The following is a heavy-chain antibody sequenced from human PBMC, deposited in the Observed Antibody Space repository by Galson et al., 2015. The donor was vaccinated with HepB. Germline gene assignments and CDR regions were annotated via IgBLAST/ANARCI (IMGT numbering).Heavy chain of an antibody. V-gene: IGHV4-39*07. CDR3: ARLDYGDYVAY. D-gene: IGHD4-17*01. CDR1: GGSISSSSYY. CDR2: IYYSGST. Sequence: ETLSLTCTVSGGSISSSSYYWGWIRQPPGKGLEWIGSIYYSGSTYYNPSLKSRVTISVDTSKNQFSLKLSSVTAADTAVYYCARLDYGDYVAYWGQGTLVTVSS. J-gene: IGHJ4*02.